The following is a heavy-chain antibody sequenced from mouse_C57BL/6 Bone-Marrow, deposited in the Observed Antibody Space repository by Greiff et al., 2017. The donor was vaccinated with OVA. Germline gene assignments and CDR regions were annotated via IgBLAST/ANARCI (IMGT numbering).Heavy chain of an antibody. CDR2: IHPNSGST. CDR1: GYTFTSYW. J-gene: IGHJ2*01. D-gene: IGHD1-1*01. V-gene: IGHV1-64*01. Sequence: QVQLQQPGAELVKPGASVKLSCKASGYTFTSYWMHWVKQRPGQGLEWIGMIHPNSGSTNYNEKFKSKATLTVDKSSSTAYMQLSSLTSEDSAVYYCARSGSGHYFDYWGQGTTLTVSS. CDR3: ARSGSGHYFDY.